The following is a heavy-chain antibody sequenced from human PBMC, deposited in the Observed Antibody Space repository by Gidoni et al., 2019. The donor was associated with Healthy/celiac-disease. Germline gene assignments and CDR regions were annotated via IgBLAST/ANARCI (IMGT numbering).Heavy chain of an antibody. Sequence: QVQLQQWGAALFKPSETLSLTCAVYGVSFSGYYWSWIRQPPGKGLEWIGQIKHSGSTNYNPALKSRVTIAVDTAKNQFSLQVSSVTAADTAVYYCARGRSSSWYRAYYFDYWGQGTLVTVSS. CDR3: ARGRSSSWYRAYYFDY. CDR2: IKHSGST. D-gene: IGHD6-13*01. CDR1: GVSFSGYY. J-gene: IGHJ4*02. V-gene: IGHV4-34*01.